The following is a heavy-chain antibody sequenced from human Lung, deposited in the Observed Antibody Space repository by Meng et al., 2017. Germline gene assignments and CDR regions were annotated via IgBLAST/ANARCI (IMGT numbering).Heavy chain of an antibody. D-gene: IGHD1-1*01. Sequence: VQLGESWGGLFPPGGSRILSCAASGFTFTDHWMHWVRQGPGKGLVWVSRINRDGTKPTYADSVKGRFTISRDNAKNTLYLQMNNLRAEDTAFYYCTNDRLNHWGQGALVTVSS. V-gene: IGHV3-74*01. CDR1: GFTFTDHW. CDR2: INRDGTKP. J-gene: IGHJ1*01. CDR3: TNDRLNH.